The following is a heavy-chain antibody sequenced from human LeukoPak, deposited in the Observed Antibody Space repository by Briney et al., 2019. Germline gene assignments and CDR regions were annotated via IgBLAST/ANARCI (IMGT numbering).Heavy chain of an antibody. J-gene: IGHJ6*02. V-gene: IGHV4-59*01. CDR3: AREDPQTTVPEGMDV. Sequence: SETLSPTCTVSGGSISYYYWSWIRQSPGKGLEWIGYIYYSGTTNYNPSLKSRVTISVDTSKNQFSLQLRSVTAADTAVYYCAREDPQTTVPEGMDVWGQGTTVTVSS. CDR2: IYYSGTT. D-gene: IGHD4-17*01. CDR1: GGSISYYY.